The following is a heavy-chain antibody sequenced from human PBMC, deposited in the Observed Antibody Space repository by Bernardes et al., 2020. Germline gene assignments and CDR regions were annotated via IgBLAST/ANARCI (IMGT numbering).Heavy chain of an antibody. D-gene: IGHD6-19*01. V-gene: IGHV4-4*02. CDR1: GGSISSSNW. Sequence: SETLSLTCAVSGGSISSSNWWSWVRQPPGKGLEWIWEIYHSGSTNYNPSLKSRVTISVDKSKNQFSLKLSSVTAADTAVYYCARWGYSSGIYYYYYYGMEVWGKGTTVTVYS. CDR2: IYHSGST. J-gene: IGHJ6*04. CDR3: ARWGYSSGIYYYYYYGMEV.